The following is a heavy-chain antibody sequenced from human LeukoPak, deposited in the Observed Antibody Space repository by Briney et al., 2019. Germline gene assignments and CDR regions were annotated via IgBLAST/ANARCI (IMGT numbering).Heavy chain of an antibody. CDR3: AKWGDFDILTGYYVSDF. Sequence: GGSLRLSCVASGFTFSNYAMSWVRQAPGKRLEWVSAVTGRGGSTYYADSVKGPFTISRDNSRNTLFLQMNSLRAEDTAIYYCAKWGDFDILTGYYVSDFWGQGTLVTVSS. D-gene: IGHD3-9*01. CDR2: VTGRGGST. V-gene: IGHV3-23*01. CDR1: GFTFSNYA. J-gene: IGHJ4*02.